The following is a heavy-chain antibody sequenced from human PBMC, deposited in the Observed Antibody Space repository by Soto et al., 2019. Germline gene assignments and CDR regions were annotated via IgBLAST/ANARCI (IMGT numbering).Heavy chain of an antibody. D-gene: IGHD6-13*01. CDR1: GGTFSSYA. J-gene: IGHJ5*02. V-gene: IGHV1-69*06. CDR2: IIPIFGTA. Sequence: SVKVSCKASGGTFSSYAISWVRQAPGQGLEWMGGIIPIFGTANYAQKFQGRVTITADKSTSTAYMELSSLRSEDTAVYYCASYLAAAGTLLSWFDPWGQGTLVTVSS. CDR3: ASYLAAAGTLLSWFDP.